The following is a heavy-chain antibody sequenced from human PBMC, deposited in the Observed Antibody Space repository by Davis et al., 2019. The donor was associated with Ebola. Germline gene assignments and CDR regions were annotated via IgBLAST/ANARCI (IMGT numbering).Heavy chain of an antibody. V-gene: IGHV3-73*01. CDR3: TRHENYHDRQNPYYYYGMDV. CDR2: IRSKANSYAT. J-gene: IGHJ6*02. D-gene: IGHD3-22*01. CDR1: GFTFSGSS. Sequence: GESLKISCAASGFTFSGSSMHWVRQASGKGLEWVGRIRSKANSYATAYAASVKGRFTISRDDSKNTAYLQMNSLKTEDTAVYYCTRHENYHDRQNPYYYYGMDVWGQGTTVTVSS.